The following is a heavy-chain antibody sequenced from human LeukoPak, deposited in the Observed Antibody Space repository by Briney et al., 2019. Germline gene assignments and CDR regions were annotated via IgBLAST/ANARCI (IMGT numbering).Heavy chain of an antibody. CDR2: INHSGTT. V-gene: IGHV4-39*07. CDR1: GGSISSSSYY. D-gene: IGHD2-15*01. CDR3: AREACSSGSCDAFDI. J-gene: IGHJ3*02. Sequence: SETLSLTCTVSGGSISSSSYYWGWIRQSPGKGLEWIGEINHSGTTNYNPSLKSRVTMSVDTSKNQFSLKLSSVTAADTAVYYCAREACSSGSCDAFDIWGQGTMVTVSS.